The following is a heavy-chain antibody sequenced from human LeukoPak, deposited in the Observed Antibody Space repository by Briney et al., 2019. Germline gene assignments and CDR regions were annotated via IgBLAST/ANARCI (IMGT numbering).Heavy chain of an antibody. CDR2: IKQDGSEK. Sequence: GGSLRLSCAASGFTFSTYWMSWVRQAPGKGLEWVGNIKQDGSEKYYLDSVKGRFTISRDNAKNSLYLQMNSLRAEDTAVYYCAREAGYQLLSLYFDSWGQGTLVTVSS. V-gene: IGHV3-7*01. D-gene: IGHD2-2*01. J-gene: IGHJ4*02. CDR1: GFTFSTYW. CDR3: AREAGYQLLSLYFDS.